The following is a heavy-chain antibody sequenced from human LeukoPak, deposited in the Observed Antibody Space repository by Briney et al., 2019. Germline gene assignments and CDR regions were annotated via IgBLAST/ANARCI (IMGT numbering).Heavy chain of an antibody. CDR2: ISSSSSYI. V-gene: IGHV3-21*01. D-gene: IGHD3-10*01. CDR1: GFTFSSYS. Sequence: PGGSLRLSCAASGFTFSSYSMNWVRQAPGKGLEWVSSISSSSSYIYYADSVKGRFTISRDNAKNSLYLQMNSLRAEDTAVYYCARVSSLWFGEFNAFDIWGQGTMVTVSS. J-gene: IGHJ3*02. CDR3: ARVSSLWFGEFNAFDI.